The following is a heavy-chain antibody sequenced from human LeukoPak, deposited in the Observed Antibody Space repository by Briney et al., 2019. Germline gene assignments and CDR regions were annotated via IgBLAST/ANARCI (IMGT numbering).Heavy chain of an antibody. V-gene: IGHV1-18*01. J-gene: IGHJ4*02. CDR2: ISDHNGNT. D-gene: IGHD1-26*01. Sequence: ASVKVSCKASGYTFNSYGISWVRQAPGQGLEWMGWISDHNGNTNYAQKLQGRVTMTTDTSTNTAYMELRSLRSDDTAVYYCARVFTYSGSYNYYFDYWGQGTLVTVSS. CDR3: ARVFTYSGSYNYYFDY. CDR1: GYTFNSYG.